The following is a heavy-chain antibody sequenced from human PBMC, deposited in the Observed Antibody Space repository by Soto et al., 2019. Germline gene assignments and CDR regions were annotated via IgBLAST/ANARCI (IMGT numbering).Heavy chain of an antibody. CDR2: IHRTGST. J-gene: IGHJ5*02. CDR3: AREIAASGQNTWFSR. Sequence: PSETLSLTCSVSRGSISSYYWSWVRQPPGKGLEWIGFIHRTGSTKDNPSLESRVTISLDTSQDQLSLRLSSVTAADTAVYYCAREIAASGQNTWFSRWGKRILGAVSS. V-gene: IGHV4-59*01. D-gene: IGHD3-10*01. CDR1: RGSISSYY.